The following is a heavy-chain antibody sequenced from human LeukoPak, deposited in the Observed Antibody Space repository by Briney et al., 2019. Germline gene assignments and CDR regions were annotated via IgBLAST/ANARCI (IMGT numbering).Heavy chain of an antibody. Sequence: ASVKVSCKASGYTFTGSHMHWVRQAPGQGLEWMGRINPNRGDTNYAQKFQGRVTMTRDTSISTAYMELSRLRSDDTAVYYCARDYCSSTSCLFDYWGQGTLVTVSS. V-gene: IGHV1-2*06. CDR1: GYTFTGSH. CDR2: INPNRGDT. J-gene: IGHJ4*02. D-gene: IGHD2-2*01. CDR3: ARDYCSSTSCLFDY.